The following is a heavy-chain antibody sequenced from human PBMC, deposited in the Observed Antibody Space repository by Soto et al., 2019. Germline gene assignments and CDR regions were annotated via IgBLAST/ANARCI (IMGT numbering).Heavy chain of an antibody. CDR3: VKNSGWFNT. V-gene: IGHV3-23*01. CDR1: GFTFGTTD. CDR2: IDGRGGIT. Sequence: QLLQSGGGLVQPGGSLTLSCAASGFTFGTTDMSWVRQAPGEGLEWVSTIDGRGGITYYADSVKARFTISRDNSRNTVYLQMNSLRGDDTALYYCVKNSGWFNTWGQGALVTVSS. D-gene: IGHD3-10*01. J-gene: IGHJ5*02.